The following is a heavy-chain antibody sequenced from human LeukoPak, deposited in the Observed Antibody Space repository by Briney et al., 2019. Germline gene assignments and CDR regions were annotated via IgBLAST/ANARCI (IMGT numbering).Heavy chain of an antibody. J-gene: IGHJ3*02. D-gene: IGHD2-2*01. CDR1: GGSISSYY. Sequence: SETLSLTCTVSGGSISSYYWSCIRQPPGKGLEWIGYIYYSGSTNYNPSLKSRVTISVDTSKNQFSLKLSSVTAADTAVYYCARIRLGYCSSTSCQGGAFDIWGQGTMVTVSS. CDR3: ARIRLGYCSSTSCQGGAFDI. V-gene: IGHV4-59*01. CDR2: IYYSGST.